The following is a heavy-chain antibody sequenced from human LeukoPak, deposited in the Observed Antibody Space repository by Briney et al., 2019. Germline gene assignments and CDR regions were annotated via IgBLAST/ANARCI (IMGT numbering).Heavy chain of an antibody. V-gene: IGHV3-30-3*01. CDR2: ISYDGSNK. J-gene: IGHJ6*04. CDR1: GFTFSSYA. CDR3: ARSGPDRIAVDSGMDV. Sequence: GGSLRLSCAASGFTFSSYAMHWVRQAPGKGLEWVAVISYDGSNKYYADSVKGRFTISRDNSKNTLYLQMNSLRAEDTAVYYCARSGPDRIAVDSGMDVWXXXTTVTVSS. D-gene: IGHD6-19*01.